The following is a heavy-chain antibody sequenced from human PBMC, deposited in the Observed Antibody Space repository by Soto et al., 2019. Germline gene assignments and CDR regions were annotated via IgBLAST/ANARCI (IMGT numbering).Heavy chain of an antibody. CDR3: ATQNPGSYHFYS. D-gene: IGHD3-10*01. CDR2: VNYSGTT. CDR1: NGFSRLNY. J-gene: IGHJ4*02. V-gene: IGHV4-4*02. Sequence: SETLSLTCAVSNGFSRLNYCSWVRQPPGKGLEWIGEVNYSGTTSYNPSLKSRVIISLDKSKNQFSLKVTSVTAADTAVYYCATQNPGSYHFYSWGQGHLVTVSS.